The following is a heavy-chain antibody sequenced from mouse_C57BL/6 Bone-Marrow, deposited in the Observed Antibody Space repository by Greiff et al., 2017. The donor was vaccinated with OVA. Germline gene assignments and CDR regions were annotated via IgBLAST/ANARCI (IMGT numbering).Heavy chain of an antibody. CDR3: ARDHHYSNLAY. J-gene: IGHJ3*01. CDR2: ISDGGSYT. CDR1: GFTFSSYA. Sequence: EVNVVESGGGLVKPGGSLKLSCAASGFTFSSYAMSWVRPTPEKRLEWVATISDGGSYTYYPDNVKGRFTISRDNAKNNLYRQMSHLKSEDTAMYYCARDHHYSNLAYWGQGTLVTVSA. D-gene: IGHD2-5*01. V-gene: IGHV5-4*01.